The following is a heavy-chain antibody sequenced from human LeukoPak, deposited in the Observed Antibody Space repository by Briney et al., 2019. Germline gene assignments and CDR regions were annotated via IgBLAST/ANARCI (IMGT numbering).Heavy chain of an antibody. V-gene: IGHV3-53*05. CDR3: ARDLQYLLLMGEVDY. D-gene: IGHD2-2*01. CDR2: IYSGGNT. CDR1: GFTVSSNS. Sequence: GGSLRLSCTVSGFTVSSNSMSWVRQAPGRGLEWVSFIYSGGNTHYADSVKGRFTISRDNSKNTLYLQMHSLRADDTAVYYCARDLQYLLLMGEVDYWGQGTLVTVSS. J-gene: IGHJ4*02.